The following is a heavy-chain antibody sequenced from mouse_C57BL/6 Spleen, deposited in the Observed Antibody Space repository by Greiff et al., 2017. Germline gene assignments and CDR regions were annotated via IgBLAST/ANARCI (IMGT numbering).Heavy chain of an antibody. J-gene: IGHJ2*01. Sequence: EVKLQQSGPELVRPGASVKLSCKASGYTFTDYDMHWVKQSPGNSLEWIGYINPNNGGTRYNQKFKGKATLTANKSSSTAYMELRSLTSEDSAVYYCASAKFDYEFDYWGQGTTLTVSS. D-gene: IGHD2-4*01. CDR3: ASAKFDYEFDY. V-gene: IGHV1-22*01. CDR2: INPNNGGT. CDR1: GYTFTDYD.